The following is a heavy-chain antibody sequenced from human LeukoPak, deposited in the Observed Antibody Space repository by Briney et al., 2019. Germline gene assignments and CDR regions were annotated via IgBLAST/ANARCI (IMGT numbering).Heavy chain of an antibody. V-gene: IGHV1-18*01. Sequence: ASVKVSCKTSGYTFTSYGISWVRQAPGQGLEWMGWISAYNGNTNYAQKLQGRVTMTTDTSTSTAYMELRSLRSDDTAVYYCARDRDYYDSSGYYYAPDGYYFDYWGQGTLVTVSS. CDR1: GYTFTSYG. CDR3: ARDRDYYDSSGYYYAPDGYYFDY. J-gene: IGHJ4*02. CDR2: ISAYNGNT. D-gene: IGHD3-22*01.